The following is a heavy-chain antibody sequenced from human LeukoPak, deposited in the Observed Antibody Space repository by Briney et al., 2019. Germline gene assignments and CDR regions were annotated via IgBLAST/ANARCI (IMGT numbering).Heavy chain of an antibody. D-gene: IGHD1-26*01. Sequence: SETLSLTCSVSGGSFSNYYWSWVRQPPGKGLEWIVDVYYTGSTNYNPSLTSRVTMFEDKSKNQFSLRLYSVTVADTAVYYCARHSGSSPHYFDYWGQGTLVTVSS. CDR1: GGSFSNYY. J-gene: IGHJ4*02. CDR2: VYYTGST. CDR3: ARHSGSSPHYFDY. V-gene: IGHV4-59*08.